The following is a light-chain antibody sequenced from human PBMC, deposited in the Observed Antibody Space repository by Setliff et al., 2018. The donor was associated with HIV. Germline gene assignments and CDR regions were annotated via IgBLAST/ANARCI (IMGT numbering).Light chain of an antibody. CDR3: QVWDSSSDHYV. CDR1: NIGSKS. Sequence: SYELTQPPSVSVAPGKTARITCGGNNIGSKSVHWHQQKPGQAPVLVIYYDSDRPSGIPERFSDSNSGNTATLTISRVEAGDEADYYCQVWDSSSDHYVFGTGTKVTVL. CDR2: YDS. V-gene: IGLV3-21*04. J-gene: IGLJ1*01.